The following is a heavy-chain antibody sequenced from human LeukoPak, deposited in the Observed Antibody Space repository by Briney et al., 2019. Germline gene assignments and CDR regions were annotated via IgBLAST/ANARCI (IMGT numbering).Heavy chain of an antibody. CDR3: ARAYCGGDCYSWAFDY. J-gene: IGHJ4*02. D-gene: IGHD2-21*02. Sequence: GESLKISCKGSGYSFTSYWIGWVGQMPGKGLEWMGIIYPGDSDTRYSPSFQGQVTISADKSISTAYLQWSSLKASDTAMYYCARAYCGGDCYSWAFDYWGQGTLVTVSS. CDR1: GYSFTSYW. CDR2: IYPGDSDT. V-gene: IGHV5-51*01.